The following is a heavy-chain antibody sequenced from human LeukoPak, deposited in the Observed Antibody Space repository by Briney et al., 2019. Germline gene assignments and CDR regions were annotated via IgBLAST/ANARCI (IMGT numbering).Heavy chain of an antibody. J-gene: IGHJ5*02. CDR3: ANSYGYRNWFDP. V-gene: IGHV1-46*01. Sequence: GASVKVSCKASGYTFTSYYMHWVRQAPGQGLEWMGIINPSGGSTSYAQKFQGRVTMTRDMSTSTVYMELSSLRSEDTAVYYCANSYGYRNWFDPWGQGTLVTVSS. CDR1: GYTFTSYY. D-gene: IGHD5-18*01. CDR2: INPSGGST.